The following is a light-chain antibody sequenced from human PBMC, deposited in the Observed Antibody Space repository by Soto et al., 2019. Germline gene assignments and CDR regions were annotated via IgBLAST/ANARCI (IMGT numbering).Light chain of an antibody. CDR1: SSDVGGYNS. Sequence: QSVLTQPASVSGSPGQSITISCTGTSSDVGGYNSVSWYQQHPGKAPKLVIYEVTNRPSGISNRFSGSKSGNTASLTISGLQAEDEADYCCSSYTSSSTRVLGTGTKVTV. V-gene: IGLV2-14*01. CDR3: SSYTSSSTRV. CDR2: EVT. J-gene: IGLJ1*01.